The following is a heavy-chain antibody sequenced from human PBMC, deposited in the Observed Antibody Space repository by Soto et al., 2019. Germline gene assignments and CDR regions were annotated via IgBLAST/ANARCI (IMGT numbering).Heavy chain of an antibody. V-gene: IGHV4-30-4*01. J-gene: IGHJ5*01. CDR2: VYYRGSI. Sequence: PXETLSLTCSVSGDSISSPDYYWSWIRQAPEKGLELIGYVYYRGSIYYTPSFESRVSISVDTSKNQFSLRLTSVTAADSAMYFCARVTFTPNWFDSWGQGILVTVSS. D-gene: IGHD3-3*02. CDR3: ARVTFTPNWFDS. CDR1: GDSISSPDYY.